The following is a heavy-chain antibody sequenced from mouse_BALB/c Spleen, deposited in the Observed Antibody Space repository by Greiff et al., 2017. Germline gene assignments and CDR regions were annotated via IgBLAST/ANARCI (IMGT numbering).Heavy chain of an antibody. V-gene: IGHV5-17*02. D-gene: IGHD2-1*01. CDR2: ISSGSSTI. CDR3: ARSAGNYYYYAMDY. Sequence: DVKLVESGGGLVQPGGSRKLSCAASGFTFSSFGMHWVRQAPEKGLEWVAYISSGSSTIYYADTVKGRFTISRDNPKNTLFLQMTSLRSEDTAMYYCARSAGNYYYYAMDYWGQGTSVTVAS. J-gene: IGHJ4*01. CDR1: GFTFSSFG.